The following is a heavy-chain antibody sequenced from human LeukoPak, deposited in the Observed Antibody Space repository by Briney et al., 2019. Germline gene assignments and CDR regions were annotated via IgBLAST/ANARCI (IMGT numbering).Heavy chain of an antibody. CDR3: ARVLQQLVPDAFDI. CDR1: GGSISSYY. D-gene: IGHD6-6*01. CDR2: IYYSGST. V-gene: IGHV4-59*01. Sequence: SETLSLTCTVSGGSISSYYWSWTRQPPGKGLEWIGYIYYSGSTNYNPSLKSRVTISVDTSKNQFSLKLSSVTAADTAVYYCARVLQQLVPDAFDIWGQGTMVTVSS. J-gene: IGHJ3*02.